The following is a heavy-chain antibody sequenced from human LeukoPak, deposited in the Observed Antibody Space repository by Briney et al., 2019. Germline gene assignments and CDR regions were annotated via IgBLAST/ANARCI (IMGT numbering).Heavy chain of an antibody. Sequence: SETLSLTCAVYGGSFSGYYWSWIRQPPGKGLEWIGEINHSGSTNYNPSLKSRVTISVDTSKNQFSLKLSSVTAADTAVYYCARGGGLIMVRVTFDYWGQGTLVTVSS. CDR2: INHSGST. J-gene: IGHJ4*02. D-gene: IGHD3-10*01. V-gene: IGHV4-34*01. CDR3: ARGGGLIMVRVTFDY. CDR1: GGSFSGYY.